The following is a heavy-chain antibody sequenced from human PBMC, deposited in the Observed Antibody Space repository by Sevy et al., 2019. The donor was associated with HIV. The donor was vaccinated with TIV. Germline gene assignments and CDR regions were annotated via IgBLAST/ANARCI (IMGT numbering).Heavy chain of an antibody. V-gene: IGHV1-8*01. J-gene: IGHJ6*02. CDR3: ARGREVVPGTQNGYYYYYGMDV. D-gene: IGHD1-1*01. CDR1: GYTFTNYD. CDR2: MSPNSANT. Sequence: ASVKVSCKASGYTFTNYDINWMRQATGQGLEWMGWMSPNSANTGYAQKFQGRVTMTRDTSISTAYMELSSLTFDDTAVYYWARGREVVPGTQNGYYYYYGMDVWGQGTTVTVSS.